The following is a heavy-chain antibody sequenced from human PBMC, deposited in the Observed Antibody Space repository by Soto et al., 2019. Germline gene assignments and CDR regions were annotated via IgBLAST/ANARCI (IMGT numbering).Heavy chain of an antibody. CDR3: ATGPDDSDVPRWDY. CDR1: GYNFNQYY. J-gene: IGHJ4*02. CDR2: INLRGGTT. Sequence: QVQLMQSGAEVRKPGASVRLSCEASGYNFNQYYIHWVRQAPGQGLEWMGIINLRGGTTEYAHKFRGRVTVTGDTSTRTAYMELRSLRSDDTDIYFCATGPDDSDVPRWDYWGQGTLVTVSS. D-gene: IGHD4-17*01. V-gene: IGHV1-46*02.